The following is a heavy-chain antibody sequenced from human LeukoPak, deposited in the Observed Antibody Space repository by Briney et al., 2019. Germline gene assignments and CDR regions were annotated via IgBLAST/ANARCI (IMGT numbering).Heavy chain of an antibody. CDR1: GFTFSSYS. CDR3: ARSVAAAGKDPDAFDI. V-gene: IGHV3-21*01. CDR2: ISSSSSYI. J-gene: IGHJ3*02. Sequence: PGGSLRLSCAASGFTFSSYSMNWVRQAPGKGLEWVSSISSSSSYIYYADSVKGRFTIPRDNAKNSLYLQMNSLRAEDTAVYYCARSVAAAGKDPDAFDIWGQGTMVTVSS. D-gene: IGHD6-13*01.